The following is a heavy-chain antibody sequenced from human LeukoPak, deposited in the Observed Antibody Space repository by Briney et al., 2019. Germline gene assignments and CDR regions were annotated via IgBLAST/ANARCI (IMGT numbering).Heavy chain of an antibody. CDR2: INHSGST. CDR3: ARAWFGELRFDP. V-gene: IGHV4-34*01. CDR1: GGAFSGYY. Sequence: SETLSLTCAVHGGAFSGYYWSWIRQPPGKGLEWIGEINHSGSTNYNPSLKSRVTISVDTSKNQFSLKLSSVTAADTAVYYCARAWFGELRFDPWGQGTLVTVSS. J-gene: IGHJ5*02. D-gene: IGHD3-10*01.